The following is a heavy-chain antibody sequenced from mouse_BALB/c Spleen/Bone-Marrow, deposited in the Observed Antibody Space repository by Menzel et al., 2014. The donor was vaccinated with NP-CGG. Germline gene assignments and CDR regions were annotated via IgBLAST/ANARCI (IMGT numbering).Heavy chain of an antibody. CDR2: ISSGSSTI. Sequence: DVQLVESGGGLVQPGGSRKLSCAASGFTFSSFGMHWVRQAPEKGLEWVAYISSGSSTIYYADTVKGRFTISRDNPKNTLFLQMTSLRSEDTAMYYCARGGNCAWFAYWGQGTLVTVSA. V-gene: IGHV5-17*02. CDR1: GFTFSSFG. D-gene: IGHD2-1*01. CDR3: ARGGNCAWFAY. J-gene: IGHJ3*01.